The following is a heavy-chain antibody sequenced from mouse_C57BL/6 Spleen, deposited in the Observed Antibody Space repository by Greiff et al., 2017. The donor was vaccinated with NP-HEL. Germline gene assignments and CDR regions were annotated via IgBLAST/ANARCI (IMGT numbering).Heavy chain of an antibody. D-gene: IGHD2-5*01. CDR2: IYPGSGST. Sequence: QVQLKQSGAELVKPGASVKMSCKASGYTFTSYWITWVKQRPGQGLEWIGDIYPGSGSTNYNEKFKSKATLTVDTSSSTAYMQLSSLTSEDSAVYYCARGRDSNYEFADWGQGTLVTVSA. CDR3: ARGRDSNYEFAD. CDR1: GYTFTSYW. V-gene: IGHV1-55*01. J-gene: IGHJ3*01.